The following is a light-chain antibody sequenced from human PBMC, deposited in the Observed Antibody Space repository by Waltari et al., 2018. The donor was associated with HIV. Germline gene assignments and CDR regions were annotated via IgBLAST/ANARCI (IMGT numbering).Light chain of an antibody. V-gene: IGKV1-5*03. CDR2: QAS. CDR1: QSVSTW. J-gene: IGKJ2*01. Sequence: DIQMTQSPSTLSASIGDRVTITCRASQSVSTWLAWYQRKPGKAPKLLIYQASSLQKGVPSRFSGSGSGTQFTLTISSLQPDDFATYYCQQYHTYVTFGQGTDLE. CDR3: QQYHTYVT.